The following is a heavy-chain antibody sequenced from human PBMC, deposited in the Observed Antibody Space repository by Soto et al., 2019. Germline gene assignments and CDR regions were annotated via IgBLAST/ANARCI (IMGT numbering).Heavy chain of an antibody. CDR2: VSYDGSIE. Sequence: GGPMRLSFTGCVLTLNSYSVHWVRLAPGKGLEWVAVVSYDGSIENYADSVRGRFTISRDNSKNTVFLQMNSLRVEDTAVYYCAKDIYYYDFSLDISCGQGSRVTVSS. V-gene: IGHV3-30*04. D-gene: IGHD3-16*01. CDR3: AKDIYYYDFSLDIS. J-gene: IGHJ5*02. CDR1: VLTLNSYS.